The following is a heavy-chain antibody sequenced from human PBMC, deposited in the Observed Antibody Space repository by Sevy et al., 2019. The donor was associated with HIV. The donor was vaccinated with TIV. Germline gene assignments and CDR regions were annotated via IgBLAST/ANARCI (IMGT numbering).Heavy chain of an antibody. D-gene: IGHD6-13*01. CDR1: GFTVSSNY. J-gene: IGHJ3*02. CDR3: ARWGEQQTGAFDI. V-gene: IGHV3-53*01. Sequence: GGSLRLSCAASGFTVSSNYMSWVRQAPGKGLEWVSVIYSGGSTYYADSVKGRFTISRDNSKNTLYLQMNSLRAEDTAVYYCARWGEQQTGAFDIWGQGTMVTVSS. CDR2: IYSGGST.